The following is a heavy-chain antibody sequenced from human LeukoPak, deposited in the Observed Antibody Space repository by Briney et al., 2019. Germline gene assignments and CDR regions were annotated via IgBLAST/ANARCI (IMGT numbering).Heavy chain of an antibody. CDR2: ISVSGGTT. V-gene: IGHV3-23*01. CDR1: GFTLSTYA. CDR3: IVLAVAGTLGFDY. D-gene: IGHD6-19*01. Sequence: GGSLRLSCAASGFTLSTYAMGWVRQAPGRGLEWVSSISVSGGTTYYADSVKGRFTISRDGSKNSLYLQMNSLRAEDTAVYYCIVLAVAGTLGFDYWGQGTLVTVSS. J-gene: IGHJ4*02.